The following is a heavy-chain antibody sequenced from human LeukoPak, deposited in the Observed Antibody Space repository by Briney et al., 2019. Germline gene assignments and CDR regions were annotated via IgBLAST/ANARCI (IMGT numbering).Heavy chain of an antibody. CDR2: INPNSGGT. Sequence: ASVKVSCKASGYTFTGYYMHWVRQAPGQGLEWMGRINPNSGGTNYAQKFQGRVTMTRDTSISTAYMELSRLRSDDTAVYYCARDSIYPDYYYYYGIDVWGQGTTVTVSS. CDR1: GYTFTGYY. V-gene: IGHV1-2*06. D-gene: IGHD4-11*01. CDR3: ARDSIYPDYYYYYGIDV. J-gene: IGHJ6*02.